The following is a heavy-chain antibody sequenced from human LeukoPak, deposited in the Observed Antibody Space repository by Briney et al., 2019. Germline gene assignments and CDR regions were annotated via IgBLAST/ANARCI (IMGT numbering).Heavy chain of an antibody. J-gene: IGHJ4*02. D-gene: IGHD3-22*01. CDR2: ISAYNGKT. V-gene: IGHV1-18*01. CDR3: ARGDSSGYYGFDY. Sequence: GASVKVSCKASGYTFTRFAISWVRQAPGQGLEWMGWISAYNGKTNYAQKLQGRVTMTKDTSTGTAYMELSSLRSDDTAVYYCARGDSSGYYGFDYWGQGTLVTVSS. CDR1: GYTFTRFA.